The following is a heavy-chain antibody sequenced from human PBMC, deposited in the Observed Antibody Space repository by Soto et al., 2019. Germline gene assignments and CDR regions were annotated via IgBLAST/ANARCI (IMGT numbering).Heavy chain of an antibody. CDR1: GFTVSSNY. CDR3: TRERVGGTYWDAFDV. CDR2: IYDDGST. D-gene: IGHD1-26*01. V-gene: IGHV3-53*01. J-gene: IGHJ3*01. Sequence: GVSLRLSCAASGFTVSSNYMNWVRQAPGKGLEWVSVIYDDGSTYYADSVRGRFTVSRDNSKNTLYLHMNSLRPEDTAVYYCTRERVGGTYWDAFDVWGQGTMVTVSS.